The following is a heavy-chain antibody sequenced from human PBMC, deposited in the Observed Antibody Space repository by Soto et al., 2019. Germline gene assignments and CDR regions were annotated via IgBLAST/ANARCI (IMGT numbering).Heavy chain of an antibody. J-gene: IGHJ4*02. CDR2: IIPIFGTA. Sequence: QAQLVQSGAEVKKPGSSVKVSCTASGGTFSSYAIFWVRQAPGQGLEWMGGIIPIFGTAKYAQKFQGRVTITADESTTTAYMELSSLRSEDTAVYYCARDAFRDGYAYWGQGTLVTVSS. CDR3: ARDAFRDGYAY. D-gene: IGHD5-12*01. CDR1: GGTFSSYA. V-gene: IGHV1-69*01.